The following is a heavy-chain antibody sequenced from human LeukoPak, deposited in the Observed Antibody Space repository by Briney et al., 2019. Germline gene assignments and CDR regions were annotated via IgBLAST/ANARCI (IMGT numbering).Heavy chain of an antibody. J-gene: IGHJ4*02. Sequence: GGSLRLSCAASGFTFSSYAMHWVRQAPGKGLEWVAVISYDGSNKYYADSVKGRFTISRDNSKNTLYLQMNSLRAEDTAMYYCASGDSLIDYWGQGTLVTVSS. D-gene: IGHD6-13*01. CDR2: ISYDGSNK. V-gene: IGHV3-30-3*01. CDR1: GFTFSSYA. CDR3: ASGDSLIDY.